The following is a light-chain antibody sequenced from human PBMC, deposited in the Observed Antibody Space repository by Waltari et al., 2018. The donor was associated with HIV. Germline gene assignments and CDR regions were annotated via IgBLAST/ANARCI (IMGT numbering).Light chain of an antibody. V-gene: IGKV1-39*01. J-gene: IGKJ1*01. CDR1: QTIYNY. CDR3: QQSYSPSRT. Sequence: DIQMTQSPSSLSAFVGDRVTITCRASQTIYNYVNWYQQKPGKAPNLLIYAESTLHRGVPSRFSGSGSGTDFTLTISSLQPEDLGTYYCQQSYSPSRTFGQGTKVEI. CDR2: AES.